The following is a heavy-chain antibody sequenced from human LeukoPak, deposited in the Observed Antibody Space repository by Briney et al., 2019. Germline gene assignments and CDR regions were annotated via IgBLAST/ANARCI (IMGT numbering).Heavy chain of an antibody. CDR1: GYTFTSYY. Sequence: ASVKVSCKASGYTFTSYYMHWVRQAPGQGLEWMGIINPSGGSTSYAQKFQGRVTMTRDTSTSTVYMELSSLRSEDTAVCYCARASVAYCGGDCYSKPDGEEDWFDPWGQGTLVTVSS. CDR3: ARASVAYCGGDCYSKPDGEEDWFDP. CDR2: INPSGGST. J-gene: IGHJ5*02. D-gene: IGHD2-21*02. V-gene: IGHV1-46*01.